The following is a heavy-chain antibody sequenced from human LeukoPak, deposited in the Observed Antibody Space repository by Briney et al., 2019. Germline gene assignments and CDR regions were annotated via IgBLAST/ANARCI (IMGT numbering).Heavy chain of an antibody. CDR3: ARDPSIAVPGLIY. J-gene: IGHJ4*02. CDR2: IYSSGNT. D-gene: IGHD6-6*01. V-gene: IGHV4-4*07. Sequence: SETLSLTCFVSGGSISNYYWSWIRRPAGKGLEWIGRIYSSGNTNYNPSLKSRVTMSVDTSKNQFSLKLSSVTAADTAVYYCARDPSIAVPGLIYWGQGTLVTVSS. CDR1: GGSISNYY.